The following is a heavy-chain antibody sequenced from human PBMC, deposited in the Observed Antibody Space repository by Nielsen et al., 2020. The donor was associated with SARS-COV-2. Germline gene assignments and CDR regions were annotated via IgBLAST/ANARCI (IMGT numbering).Heavy chain of an antibody. D-gene: IGHD2/OR15-2a*01. V-gene: IGHV4-31*03. CDR2: IHYTGSA. Sequence: SGTLSLTCSVSGDSIRNSRYYWTWVRQLPGRGPEWIGNIHYTGSANYSPSLKSRLSMSLEASRNQFSLSVKSMTAADSAEYYCVRDTLSHGLDVWGQGITVTVSS. CDR3: VRDTLSHGLDV. CDR1: GDSIRNSRYY. J-gene: IGHJ6*02.